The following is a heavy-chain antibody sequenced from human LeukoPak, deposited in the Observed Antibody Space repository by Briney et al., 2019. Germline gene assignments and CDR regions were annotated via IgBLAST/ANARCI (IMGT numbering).Heavy chain of an antibody. V-gene: IGHV3-30-3*01. Sequence: GGSLRLSCAASGFTFSSYAMHWVRQAPGKGLEWVAVISYDGSNKYYADSVRGRFTISRDNSKNTLYLQMNSLRAEDTAVYYCARETGSAVGSTDFDYWGQGTLVTVSS. D-gene: IGHD4-17*01. J-gene: IGHJ4*02. CDR1: GFTFSSYA. CDR2: ISYDGSNK. CDR3: ARETGSAVGSTDFDY.